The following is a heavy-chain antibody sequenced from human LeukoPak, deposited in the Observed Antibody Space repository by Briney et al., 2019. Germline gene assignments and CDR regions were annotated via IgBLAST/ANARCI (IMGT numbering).Heavy chain of an antibody. CDR2: IKQDGSEK. J-gene: IGHJ6*03. D-gene: IGHD6-19*01. V-gene: IGHV3-7*01. CDR1: GFTFSSYW. Sequence: GGSLRLSCAASGFTFSSYWMSWVRQAPGKGLEWVANIKQDGSEKYYVDSVKGRFTISRDNAKNSLYLQMNSLRAEDTAVYYCARTPRGQWPYYYYYMDVWGKGTTVTVSS. CDR3: ARTPRGQWPYYYYYMDV.